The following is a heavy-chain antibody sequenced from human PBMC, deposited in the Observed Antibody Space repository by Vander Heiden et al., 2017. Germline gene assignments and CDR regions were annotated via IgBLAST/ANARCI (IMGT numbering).Heavy chain of an antibody. V-gene: IGHV3-9*01. CDR3: AKGHSSGWGYYFDY. D-gene: IGHD6-19*01. CDR1: GFTFDDYA. J-gene: IGHJ4*02. Sequence: EVQLVESGGGLVQPGRSLRLSCAASGFTFDDYAMHWVGQAPGKGLEWVSGISWNSGSIGYADSVKGRFTISRDNAKNSLYLQMNSLRAEDTALYYCAKGHSSGWGYYFDYWGQGTLVTVSS. CDR2: ISWNSGSI.